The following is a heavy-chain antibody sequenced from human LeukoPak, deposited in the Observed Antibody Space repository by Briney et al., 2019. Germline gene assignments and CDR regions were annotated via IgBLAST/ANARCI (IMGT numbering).Heavy chain of an antibody. D-gene: IGHD3-10*01. V-gene: IGHV3-73*01. CDR2: IRSKANSYAT. Sequence: GSLRLSCAASGFTFSGSAMHWVRQASGKGLEWVGRIRSKANSYATAYAASVKGRFTISRDDSKNTAYLQMNSLKTEDTAVYYCTSLPLDHGSGLDYWGQGTLVTVSS. J-gene: IGHJ4*02. CDR1: GFTFSGSA. CDR3: TSLPLDHGSGLDY.